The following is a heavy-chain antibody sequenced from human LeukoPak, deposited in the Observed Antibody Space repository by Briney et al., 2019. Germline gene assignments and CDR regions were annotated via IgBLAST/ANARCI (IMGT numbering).Heavy chain of an antibody. D-gene: IGHD3-9*01. J-gene: IGHJ6*02. CDR2: IYSGGST. V-gene: IGHV3-53*01. CDR1: GFTVSSNY. CDR3: ARDGTYYDILTEDYYYYVMDV. Sequence: GGSLRLSCAASGFTVSSNYMSWVRQAPGKGLEWVSVIYSGGSTYSADSVKGRFTISRDNSKNTLYLQMNSLRAEDTAVYYCARDGTYYDILTEDYYYYVMDVWGQGTTVTVSS.